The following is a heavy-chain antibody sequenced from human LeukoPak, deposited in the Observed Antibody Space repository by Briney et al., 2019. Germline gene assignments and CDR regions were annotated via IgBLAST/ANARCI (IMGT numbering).Heavy chain of an antibody. Sequence: GGSLRLSCAASGFTFSSYAMSWVRQAPGKRLEWVSAIRDSGSSTHYADSVKGRFTTSRDNSKNTLFLQMNSLRAEDTAIYYCAKYGPQDSGSSHFDYWGQGALVTVSS. V-gene: IGHV3-23*01. CDR1: GFTFSSYA. J-gene: IGHJ4*02. CDR3: AKYGPQDSGSSHFDY. CDR2: IRDSGSST. D-gene: IGHD1-26*01.